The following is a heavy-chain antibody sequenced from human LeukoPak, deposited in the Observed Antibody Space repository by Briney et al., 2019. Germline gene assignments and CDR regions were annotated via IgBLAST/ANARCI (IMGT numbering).Heavy chain of an antibody. J-gene: IGHJ4*02. CDR2: ITSSSNYI. CDR3: ARDLRL. Sequence: GGSLRLLWAASGLIVSSFSKNWVREARGKGLEWVSSITSSSNYIYYASSVRGRFTISRDNAKNSLYLQMNSLRAEDTAVYYCARDLRLWGQGTLVTVSS. V-gene: IGHV3-21*01. CDR1: GLIVSSFS.